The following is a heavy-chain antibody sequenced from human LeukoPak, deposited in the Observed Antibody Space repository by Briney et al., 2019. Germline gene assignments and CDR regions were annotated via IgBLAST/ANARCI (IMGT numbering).Heavy chain of an antibody. Sequence: GGSLRLSCAASGFTFSSYAMHWVRQAPGKGLEWVAVISYDGSNKYYADYVKGRFTISRDNSKNTLYLQMNSLRAEDTAVYYCARGPQLLWFGEFHAEYFQHWGQGTLVTVSS. J-gene: IGHJ1*01. D-gene: IGHD3-10*01. CDR3: ARGPQLLWFGEFHAEYFQH. CDR2: ISYDGSNK. V-gene: IGHV3-30*04. CDR1: GFTFSSYA.